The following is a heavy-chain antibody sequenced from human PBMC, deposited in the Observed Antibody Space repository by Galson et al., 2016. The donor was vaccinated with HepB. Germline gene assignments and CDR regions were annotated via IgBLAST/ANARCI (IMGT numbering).Heavy chain of an antibody. CDR2: LSGSGDST. CDR3: TKGAVRRSDF. J-gene: IGHJ4*02. CDR1: GFTFTTYA. V-gene: IGHV3-23*01. Sequence: SLRLSCAASGFTFTTYAMTWVRQAPGKGLEWVSTLSGSGDSTYYADSVKGRFTLPRDNSKNTLYLQMNSLRAEDTAIYYCTKGAVRRSDFWGQGTLVTVSS.